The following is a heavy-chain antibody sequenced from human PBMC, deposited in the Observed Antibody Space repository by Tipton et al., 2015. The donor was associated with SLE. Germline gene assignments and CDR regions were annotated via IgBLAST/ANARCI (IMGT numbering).Heavy chain of an antibody. CDR2: VGRAGDT. J-gene: IGHJ4*02. V-gene: IGHV3-13*01. CDR3: AKVGYCSSTSCSSFDY. CDR1: GFSLSDYE. D-gene: IGHD2-2*01. Sequence: SLKLSCVASGFSLSDYEMHWVRQDLGKGLEWVSAVGRAGDTYYAGSVKGRFTISRENVKNTLYLQMNSLRAEDTAVYYCAKVGYCSSTSCSSFDYWGQGTLVTVSS.